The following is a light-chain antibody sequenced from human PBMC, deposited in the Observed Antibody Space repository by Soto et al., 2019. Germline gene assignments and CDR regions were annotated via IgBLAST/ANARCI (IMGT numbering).Light chain of an antibody. CDR2: GAS. CDR3: QRYGSSPGA. CDR1: QTVSSNY. Sequence: EIVLTQSPGTLSLSPGERATLSCRASQTVSSNYLVWYQQKPGQAPRLLIYGASSRATGIPDRFSGSGSGTAFTLTISRLEPEDFAVYYCQRYGSSPGAFGQGTKLEIK. V-gene: IGKV3-20*01. J-gene: IGKJ2*01.